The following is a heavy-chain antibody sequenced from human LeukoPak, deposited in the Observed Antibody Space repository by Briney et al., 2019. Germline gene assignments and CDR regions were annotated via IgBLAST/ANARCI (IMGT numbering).Heavy chain of an antibody. Sequence: SETLSLTCAVYGGSFSGYYWSWIRQPPGKGLEWIGEINHSGSTNYNPSLKSRVTISVDTSKNQFSLKLSSVTAADTAVYYCARLLTRPYYYGSAHSFDPWGQGTLVTVSS. CDR3: ARLLTRPYYYGSAHSFDP. V-gene: IGHV4-34*01. J-gene: IGHJ5*02. CDR1: GGSFSGYY. CDR2: INHSGST. D-gene: IGHD3-10*01.